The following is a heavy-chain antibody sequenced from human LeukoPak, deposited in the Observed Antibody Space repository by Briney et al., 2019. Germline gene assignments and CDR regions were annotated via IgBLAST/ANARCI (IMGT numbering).Heavy chain of an antibody. CDR3: ARGWAYNWFDS. V-gene: IGHV3-20*04. CDR1: GFTFDDYG. CDR2: INWNGGST. J-gene: IGHJ5*01. D-gene: IGHD1-26*01. Sequence: RGSLRLSCAASGFTFDDYGMSWVRQAPGKGLEWVSGINWNGGSTGYADSVKGRFTISRDNAKNSLYLQMNSLRAEDTALYYCARGWAYNWFDSWGQGTLVTVSS.